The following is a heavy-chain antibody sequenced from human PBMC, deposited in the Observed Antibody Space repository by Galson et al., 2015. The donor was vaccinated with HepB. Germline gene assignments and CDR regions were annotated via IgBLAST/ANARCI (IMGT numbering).Heavy chain of an antibody. J-gene: IGHJ4*02. Sequence: SLRLSCAASGFTFSDYYMSWIRQSPGQGLEWLAYISSGGSTTYYVDSVKGRFTISRDNAKNSLFLQMNSLRAEDTALYYCATGGIKNAIVGAPYWGQGTLVTVSP. CDR1: GFTFSDYY. D-gene: IGHD1-26*01. V-gene: IGHV3-11*01. CDR3: ATGGIKNAIVGAPY. CDR2: ISSGGSTT.